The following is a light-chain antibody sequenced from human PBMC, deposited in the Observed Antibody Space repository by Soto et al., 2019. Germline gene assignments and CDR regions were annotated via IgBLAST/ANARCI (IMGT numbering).Light chain of an antibody. Sequence: QSALTQPASVSGSPGQSITISCTGTSSDVGSYNYVSWYQQHPGKAPKLMIYDVSNRPSGVSKRFSGSKSGNTASLIISGLQAEDEADYYCSSYTSSSSLYVFGTGTKLTVL. CDR2: DVS. V-gene: IGLV2-14*01. CDR1: SSDVGSYNY. CDR3: SSYTSSSSLYV. J-gene: IGLJ1*01.